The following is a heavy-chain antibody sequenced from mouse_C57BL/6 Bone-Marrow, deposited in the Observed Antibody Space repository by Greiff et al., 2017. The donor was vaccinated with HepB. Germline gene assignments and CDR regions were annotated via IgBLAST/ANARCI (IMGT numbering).Heavy chain of an antibody. V-gene: IGHV5-4*01. J-gene: IGHJ3*01. Sequence: EVKLVESGGGLVKPGGSLKLSCAASGFTFSSYAMSWVRQTPEKRLEWVATISDGGSYTYYPDNVKGRFTISRDNTKNNLYLQMSHLKSEDTAMYYCARDGDLLRLRRDLAYWGQGTLVTVSA. CDR3: ARDGDLLRLRRDLAY. D-gene: IGHD2-2*01. CDR1: GFTFSSYA. CDR2: ISDGGSYT.